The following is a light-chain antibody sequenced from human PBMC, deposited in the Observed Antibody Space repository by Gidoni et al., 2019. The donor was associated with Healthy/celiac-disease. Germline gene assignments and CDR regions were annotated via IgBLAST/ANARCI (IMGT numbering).Light chain of an antibody. V-gene: IGKV3-15*01. CDR2: GAS. CDR1: QSVTSN. J-gene: IGKJ3*01. Sequence: EMVMTQSPATLSVSPGERATLSCRASQSVTSNLAWYQQKPGQAPRLLIYGASTRATGIPARFSGSGSGTEFTLTISSLQSEDFAVYYCQHYNNWPFFXPXTKVDIK. CDR3: QHYNNWPF.